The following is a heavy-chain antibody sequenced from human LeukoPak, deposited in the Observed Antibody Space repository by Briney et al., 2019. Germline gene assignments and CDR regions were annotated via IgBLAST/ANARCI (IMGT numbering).Heavy chain of an antibody. CDR2: IIRIFGTA. Sequence: SVEVSCKASGGTFSSYAISWVRQAPGQGLEWMGGIIRIFGTANYAQKFQGRVTITTDESTSTAYMELSSQRSEDTAVYYCARGSSSWPHSLDYWGQGTLVTVSS. J-gene: IGHJ4*02. V-gene: IGHV1-69*05. CDR3: ARGSSSWPHSLDY. D-gene: IGHD6-13*01. CDR1: GGTFSSYA.